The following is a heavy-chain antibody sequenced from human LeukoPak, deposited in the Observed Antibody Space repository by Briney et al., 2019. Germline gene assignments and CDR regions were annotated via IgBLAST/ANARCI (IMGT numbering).Heavy chain of an antibody. CDR2: INPNSGGT. J-gene: IGHJ5*02. Sequence: ASVKVSCKASGYTFTGYYMHWVRQAPGQGLEWMGWINPNSGGTNYAQKFQGWVTMTRDTSISTAYMELSRLRSDDTAVYYCARGLNYYGSESYRDWFDPWGQGTLVTVSS. V-gene: IGHV1-2*04. CDR3: ARGLNYYGSESYRDWFDP. D-gene: IGHD3-10*01. CDR1: GYTFTGYY.